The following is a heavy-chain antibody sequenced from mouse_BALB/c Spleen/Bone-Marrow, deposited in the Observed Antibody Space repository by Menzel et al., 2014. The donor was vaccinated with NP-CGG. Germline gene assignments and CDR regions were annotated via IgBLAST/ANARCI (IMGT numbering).Heavy chain of an antibody. Sequence: VQLQQSGAALAKPGASVKMSCKASGYTFTSYWMHRVKQRPGQGLEWIGYINPSTGYTEYNQKFKDKATLTADKSSSTAYMQLSSLTSEDSAVYYCARERYAGYYFDYWGQGTTLTVSS. CDR1: GYTFTSYW. CDR2: INPSTGYT. D-gene: IGHD2-3*01. J-gene: IGHJ2*01. CDR3: ARERYAGYYFDY. V-gene: IGHV1-7*01.